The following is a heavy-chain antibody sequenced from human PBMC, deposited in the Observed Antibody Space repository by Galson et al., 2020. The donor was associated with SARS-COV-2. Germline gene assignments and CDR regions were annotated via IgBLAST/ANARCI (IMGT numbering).Heavy chain of an antibody. J-gene: IGHJ4*02. CDR1: GFSLSYYW. V-gene: IGHV3-74*01. D-gene: IGHD3-16*01. CDR3: TRGFLGIDY. Sequence: GGSLRLSCEASGFSLSYYWMHWVRQVPGKGLVWVSRIDTDGSHTNYADSVKGRFTISRDSSNTLYLQMNGLRAEDTAVYYCTRGFLGIDYWGQGTLVTVSS. CDR2: IDTDGSHT.